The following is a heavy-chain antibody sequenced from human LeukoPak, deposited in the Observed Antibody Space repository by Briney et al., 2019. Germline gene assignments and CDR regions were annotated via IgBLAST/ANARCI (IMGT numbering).Heavy chain of an antibody. CDR3: AKVGGQQLVREFDY. CDR2: ISYDGSNK. Sequence: PGGSLRLSCAASGFTFSGYGMPWVRQAPGKGLEWVAVISYDGSNKYYADSVKGRFTISRDNSKNTLYLQMNSLRAEDTAVYYCAKVGGQQLVREFDYWGQGTLVTVSS. D-gene: IGHD6-6*01. V-gene: IGHV3-30*18. J-gene: IGHJ4*02. CDR1: GFTFSGYG.